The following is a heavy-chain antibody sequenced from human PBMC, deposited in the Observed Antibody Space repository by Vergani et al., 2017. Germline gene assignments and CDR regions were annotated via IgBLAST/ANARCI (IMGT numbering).Heavy chain of an antibody. CDR3: ASTGPNTAMGLIMGDI. V-gene: IGHV3-21*01. Sequence: AASGFTFSSYSMNWVRQAPGKGLEWVSSISSSSSYIYYADSVKGRFTISRDNAKNSLYLQMNSLRAEDTAVYYCASTGPNTAMGLIMGDIWGQGTMVTVSS. CDR2: ISSSSSYI. CDR1: GFTFSSYS. J-gene: IGHJ3*02. D-gene: IGHD5-18*01.